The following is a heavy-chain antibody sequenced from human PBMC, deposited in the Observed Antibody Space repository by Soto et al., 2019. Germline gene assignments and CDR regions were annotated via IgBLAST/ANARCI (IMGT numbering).Heavy chain of an antibody. CDR3: ARVWSGSYYYFDY. D-gene: IGHD1-26*01. V-gene: IGHV3-13*01. CDR1: GFTISSYD. Sequence: PGGSLRLSCAASGFTISSYDMHCVSQATGKGLEWVSTIGAAGNTYYPDSVKGRFTISRENAMNSLFLQMNSLRAEDTAVYYCARVWSGSYYYFDYWGQGTLVTVSS. J-gene: IGHJ4*02. CDR2: IGAAGNT.